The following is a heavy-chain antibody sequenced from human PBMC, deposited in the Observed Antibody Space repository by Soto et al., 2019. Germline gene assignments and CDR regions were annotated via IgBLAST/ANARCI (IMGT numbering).Heavy chain of an antibody. CDR2: ISPYSGYT. CDR3: AREASVLIPAAQPSRFDS. D-gene: IGHD2-2*01. J-gene: IGHJ4*02. V-gene: IGHV1-18*01. CDR1: GYSFMKYG. Sequence: ASVNVSGKGFGYSFMKYGINWVRQAPGQGLEWVGWISPYSGYTHSAQKVNGRLTLTTDTAASTAYMELRILRSADTALYYCAREASVLIPAAQPSRFDSWGQGTLVTVSS.